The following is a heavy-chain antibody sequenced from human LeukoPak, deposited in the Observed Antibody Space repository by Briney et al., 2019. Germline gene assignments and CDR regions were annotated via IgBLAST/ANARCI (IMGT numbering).Heavy chain of an antibody. CDR3: ARGPPRGKYYYMDV. D-gene: IGHD1-1*01. CDR2: IGTASDT. V-gene: IGHV3-13*01. J-gene: IGHJ6*03. CDR1: GFTYSSFD. Sequence: GGSLRLSCAASGFTYSSFDMHWVRQPTGQGLEWVSTIGTASDTYYPGSVEGRFTLSRDNAKNSLYLQMNSLTAGDTAVYYCARGPPRGKYYYMDVWGKGTTVTVSS.